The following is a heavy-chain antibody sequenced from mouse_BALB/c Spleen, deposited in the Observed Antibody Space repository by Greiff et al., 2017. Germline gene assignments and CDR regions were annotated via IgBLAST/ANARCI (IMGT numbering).Heavy chain of an antibody. CDR3: ARGIWLRAMDY. CDR1: GFTFSDYY. V-gene: IGHV5-4*02. CDR2: ISDGGSYT. Sequence: EVKLVESGGGLVKPGGSLKLSCAASGFTFSDYYMYWVRQTPEKRLEWVATISDGGSYTYYPDSVKGRFTISRDNAKNNLYLQMSSLKSEDTAMYYCARGIWLRAMDYWGQGTSVTVSS. D-gene: IGHD2-2*01. J-gene: IGHJ4*01.